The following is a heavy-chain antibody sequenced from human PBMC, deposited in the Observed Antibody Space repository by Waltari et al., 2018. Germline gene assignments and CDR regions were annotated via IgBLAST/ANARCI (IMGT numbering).Heavy chain of an antibody. J-gene: IGHJ4*02. Sequence: EVQLVQSGGGLVEPGGSLRLSCAASGFTFSNAWMSWVSQAPGKGLEWVGLIRGNPDGGTTGYAAPVRGRFTISRDDSENTLYLQMNSLKIEDTAVYYCTTWSWPRFDYWALGTLVPFSS. CDR2: IRGNPDGGTT. CDR1: GFTFSNAW. CDR3: TTWSWPRFDY. V-gene: IGHV3-15*01. D-gene: IGHD1-26*01.